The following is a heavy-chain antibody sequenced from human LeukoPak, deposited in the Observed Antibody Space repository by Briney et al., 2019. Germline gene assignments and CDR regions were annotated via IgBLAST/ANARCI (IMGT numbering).Heavy chain of an antibody. Sequence: ASVKVSCKASGYTFTGYYIHWVRQAPGQGLEWMGWISPNSGGTNYAQKFQGSVTMTRDTSITTAYMELSSLRSEDTAVYYCATEIPYYYDSSGSPFQHWGQGTLVTVSS. CDR1: GYTFTGYY. V-gene: IGHV1-2*02. D-gene: IGHD3-22*01. J-gene: IGHJ1*01. CDR2: ISPNSGGT. CDR3: ATEIPYYYDSSGSPFQH.